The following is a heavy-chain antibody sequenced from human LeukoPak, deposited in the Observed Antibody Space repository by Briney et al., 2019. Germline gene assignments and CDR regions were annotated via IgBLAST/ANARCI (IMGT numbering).Heavy chain of an antibody. Sequence: SETLSLTCTLSGGSISRYYWSCIRQPAGEGLEWIGRIYTSGSTNYNPSLKSRVTMSVDTSKNQFSLKLSSVTAADTDVYYCARTGGYCSSTSCRGGFDYWGQGTLVTVSS. D-gene: IGHD2-2*01. CDR1: GGSISRYY. V-gene: IGHV4-4*07. J-gene: IGHJ4*02. CDR3: ARTGGYCSSTSCRGGFDY. CDR2: IYTSGST.